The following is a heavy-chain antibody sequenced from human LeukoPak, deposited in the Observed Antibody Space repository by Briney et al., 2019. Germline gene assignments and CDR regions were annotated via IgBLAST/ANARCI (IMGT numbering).Heavy chain of an antibody. V-gene: IGHV3-30*18. Sequence: GGSLRLSCAASGFTFSSYGMHWVRQAPGKGLEWVAVISYDGSNKYYADSVKGRFTISRDNSKNTLYLQMNSLRAEDTAVYYCAKANYDYVWGSYRLDYWGQGTLVTVSS. J-gene: IGHJ4*02. CDR2: ISYDGSNK. D-gene: IGHD3-16*02. CDR3: AKANYDYVWGSYRLDY. CDR1: GFTFSSYG.